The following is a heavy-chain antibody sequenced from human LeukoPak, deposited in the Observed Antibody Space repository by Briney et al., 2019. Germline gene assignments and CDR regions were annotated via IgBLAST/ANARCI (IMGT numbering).Heavy chain of an antibody. CDR1: GGSFSGYY. Sequence: SETLSLTCAVYGGSFSGYYWSWIRQPPGKGLEWIGEINHSGSTNYNPSLKSRVTISVDTSKNQFSLKLSSVTAADTAVYYCARPRYYYGSGSYYNVWGQGTLVTVSS. D-gene: IGHD3-10*01. CDR3: ARPRYYYGSGSYYNV. V-gene: IGHV4-34*01. CDR2: INHSGST. J-gene: IGHJ4*02.